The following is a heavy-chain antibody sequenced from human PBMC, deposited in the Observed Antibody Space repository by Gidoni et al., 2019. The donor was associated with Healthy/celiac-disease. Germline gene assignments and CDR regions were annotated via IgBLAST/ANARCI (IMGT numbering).Heavy chain of an antibody. CDR3: ARDSSCSSTSCYPYNWFDP. J-gene: IGHJ5*02. Sequence: QVQLQESGPGLVKPSETLSLTCTVSGGSISSYYWSWIRQPAGKGLEWIGRIYTSGSTNYNPSLKSRVTMSVDTSKNQFFLKLSSVTAADTAVYYCARDSSCSSTSCYPYNWFDPWGQGTLVTVSS. V-gene: IGHV4-4*07. CDR2: IYTSGST. D-gene: IGHD2-2*01. CDR1: GGSISSYY.